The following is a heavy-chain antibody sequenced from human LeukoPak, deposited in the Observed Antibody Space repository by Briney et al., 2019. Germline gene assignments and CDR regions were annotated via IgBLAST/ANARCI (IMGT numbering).Heavy chain of an antibody. CDR3: AVKGYSSGWYVDY. V-gene: IGHV1-69*05. Sequence: ASVKVSCKASGGTFSSYAISWVRQAPGQGLEWMGGIIPIFGTANYAQKFQGRVTMTRDTSISTAYMELSRLRSDDTAVYYCAVKGYSSGWYVDYWGQGTLVTVSS. CDR2: IIPIFGTA. CDR1: GGTFSSYA. D-gene: IGHD6-19*01. J-gene: IGHJ4*02.